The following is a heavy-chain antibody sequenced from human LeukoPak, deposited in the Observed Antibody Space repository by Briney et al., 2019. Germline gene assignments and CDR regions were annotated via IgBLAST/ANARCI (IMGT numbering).Heavy chain of an antibody. Sequence: GGSLRLSCATSGFTFSDYWMNWFRQAPGKGLEGVAIIKQDGSEKHYVDFVKGRFTISRENDRNSLFLQMNGLRDDDTAVYYCARGQGWLSDSWGQGILVTVTS. CDR1: GFTFSDYW. CDR3: ARGQGWLSDS. CDR2: IKQDGSEK. J-gene: IGHJ4*02. V-gene: IGHV3-7*03. D-gene: IGHD3-9*01.